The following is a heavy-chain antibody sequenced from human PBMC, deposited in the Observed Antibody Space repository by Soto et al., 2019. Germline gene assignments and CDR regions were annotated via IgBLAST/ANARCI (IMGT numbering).Heavy chain of an antibody. CDR3: ARDHNVLGSYAPWFDP. J-gene: IGHJ5*02. CDR1: GESFSGYY. V-gene: IGHV4-34*01. CDR2: INRSRST. Sequence: SETLSLTCAVYGESFSGYYWSWIRQPPGKGLEWIGEINRSRSTNHNPSLKSRVTISVDTSKNQFSLKLNSVTAADTAVYYCARDHNVLGSYAPWFDPWGQGTLVTVSS. D-gene: IGHD3-16*01.